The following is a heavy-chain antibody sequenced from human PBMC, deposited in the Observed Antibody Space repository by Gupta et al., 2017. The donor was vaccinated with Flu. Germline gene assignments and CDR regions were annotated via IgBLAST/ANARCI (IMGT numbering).Heavy chain of an antibody. V-gene: IGHV3-30*18. J-gene: IGHJ4*02. CDR3: AKDPSVAAVYYFDY. Sequence: QAPGKGLEWVAVISRDGRDKHHADTVKGRFTISRDNSKSTLYLQMNSLRTADTAVYYCAKDPSVAAVYYFDYWGQGTLVTVSS. CDR2: ISRDGRDK. D-gene: IGHD6-13*01.